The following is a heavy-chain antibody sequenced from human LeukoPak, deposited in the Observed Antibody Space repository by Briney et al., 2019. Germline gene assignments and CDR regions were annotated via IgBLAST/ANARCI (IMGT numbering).Heavy chain of an antibody. J-gene: IGHJ3*02. CDR2: IYYSGYT. Sequence: PSETLSLTCTVSGGSISSYYWSWIRQPPGKGLKWIGNIYYSGYTTYSPSLRSRVTISVDTSKNQFSLKLSSVTAADTAVYYCARVSSGYYGTNAFDIWGQGTMVTVSS. CDR1: GGSISSYY. D-gene: IGHD3-22*01. CDR3: ARVSSGYYGTNAFDI. V-gene: IGHV4-59*08.